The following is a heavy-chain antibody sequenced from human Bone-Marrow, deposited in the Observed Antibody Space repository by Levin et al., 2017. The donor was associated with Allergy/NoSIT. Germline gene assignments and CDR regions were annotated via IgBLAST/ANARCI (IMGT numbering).Heavy chain of an antibody. D-gene: IGHD3-16*02. CDR3: TTNGGVVINDAFNI. Sequence: LSLTCAASGFSFSNAWMSWVRQTPGKGLEWVGRITSKIDGETTDYAAPVKGRFTISRDDSKNTLYLQMNSLKTEDTAVYYCTTNGGVVINDAFNIWGQGTMVTVSS. V-gene: IGHV3-15*01. CDR1: GFSFSNAW. J-gene: IGHJ3*02. CDR2: ITSKIDGETT.